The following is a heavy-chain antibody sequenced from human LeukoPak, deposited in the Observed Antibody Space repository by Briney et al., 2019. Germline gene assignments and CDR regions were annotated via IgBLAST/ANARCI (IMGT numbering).Heavy chain of an antibody. CDR1: GFTFSSYW. Sequence: LPGGSLRLSCAASGFTFSSYWMHWVRQAPGKGLVWVSRINSDGSSTTYADSVKGRFTISRDNAKNTLYLQMNSLRAEDTAVYYCALTTGVYYFDYWGQGTLVTVSS. CDR3: ALTTGVYYFDY. D-gene: IGHD4-17*01. V-gene: IGHV3-74*01. CDR2: INSDGSST. J-gene: IGHJ4*02.